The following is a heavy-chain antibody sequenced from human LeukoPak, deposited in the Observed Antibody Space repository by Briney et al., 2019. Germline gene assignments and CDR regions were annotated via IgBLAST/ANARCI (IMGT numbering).Heavy chain of an antibody. CDR2: INHSGST. V-gene: IGHV4-34*01. D-gene: IGHD2-15*01. CDR3: ASTRKVGYCSGGSCPADY. J-gene: IGHJ4*02. Sequence: SETLSLTCAVYGGSFSGYYWSWIRQPPGKGLEWIGEINHSGSTNYNPSLNSRVTISVDTSKNQFSLKLSSVTAADTAVYYCASTRKVGYCSGGSCPADYWGQGTLVTVSS. CDR1: GGSFSGYY.